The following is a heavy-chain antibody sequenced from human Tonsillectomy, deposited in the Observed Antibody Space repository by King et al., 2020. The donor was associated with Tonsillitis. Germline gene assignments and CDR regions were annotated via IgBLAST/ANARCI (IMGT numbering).Heavy chain of an antibody. J-gene: IGHJ4*02. CDR1: GGSISTYY. D-gene: IGHD2-15*01. V-gene: IGHV4-59*01. CDR3: ARASTEGGNYDY. CDR2: IFYSGGT. Sequence: VQLQESGPGLVKPSETLSLTCTVSGGSISTYYWSWIRQPPGKGLEWLGFIFYSGGTSYNPSLRSRVTISVDTSKNQFSLKLSSVTAADTAVYYCARASTEGGNYDYWGQGTLVTVSS.